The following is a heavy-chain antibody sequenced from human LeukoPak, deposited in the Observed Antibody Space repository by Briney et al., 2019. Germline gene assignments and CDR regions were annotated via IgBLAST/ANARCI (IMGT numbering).Heavy chain of an antibody. CDR3: ARVASYSSGWSIDY. Sequence: GSLRLSCAASGFTFSSYSMNWVRQAPGKGLEWVSYISSSSSTIYYADSVKGRFTISRDNAKNSLYLQMNSLRAEDTAVYYCARVASYSSGWSIDYWGQETLVTVSS. CDR1: GFTFSSYS. D-gene: IGHD6-19*01. CDR2: ISSSSSTI. J-gene: IGHJ4*02. V-gene: IGHV3-48*01.